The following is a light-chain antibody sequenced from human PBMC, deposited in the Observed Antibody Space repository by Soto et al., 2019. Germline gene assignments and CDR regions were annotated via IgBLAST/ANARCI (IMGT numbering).Light chain of an antibody. CDR2: GAS. CDR3: QHSYNTPTWT. V-gene: IGKV1-39*01. Sequence: DIQMTQSPSSLSASVGDRVTITCRASQSISHYLNWYQQKPGKAPKVLIYGASTLQSGVPSRFSGSGSGTDFTLTIGSLQPEDFATYYCQHSYNTPTWTFGQGTRVEIK. CDR1: QSISHY. J-gene: IGKJ1*01.